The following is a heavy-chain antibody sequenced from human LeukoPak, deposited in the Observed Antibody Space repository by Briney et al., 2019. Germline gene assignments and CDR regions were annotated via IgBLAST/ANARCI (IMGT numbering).Heavy chain of an antibody. Sequence: GGSLRLSCTASGFTFSNYWMHLVRQAPGKGLVWVSRINSGGGSTTYADSVKGRFSISRDNAKNTLYLQMNSLRAEDTAVYYCTREMVGDAFDIWGHGTLVTVSS. V-gene: IGHV3-74*03. D-gene: IGHD2-15*01. CDR1: GFTFSNYW. CDR2: INSGGGST. J-gene: IGHJ3*02. CDR3: TREMVGDAFDI.